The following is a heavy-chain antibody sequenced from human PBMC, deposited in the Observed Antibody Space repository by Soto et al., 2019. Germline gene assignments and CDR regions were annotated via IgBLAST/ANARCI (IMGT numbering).Heavy chain of an antibody. CDR1: GFTVSTTY. Sequence: EVQLVETGGALIQPGGSLRLSCAASGFTVSTTYMSWFRQAPGPGLEWVSIIYSGGSTYYADSVSGRFTISRDNSKNTLYLQMNSLKAEDTAVYYCAREGGGVYCSGGSCYGRYLDYWGQGTLVTVSA. J-gene: IGHJ4*02. CDR2: IYSGGST. D-gene: IGHD2-15*01. V-gene: IGHV3-53*02. CDR3: AREGGGVYCSGGSCYGRYLDY.